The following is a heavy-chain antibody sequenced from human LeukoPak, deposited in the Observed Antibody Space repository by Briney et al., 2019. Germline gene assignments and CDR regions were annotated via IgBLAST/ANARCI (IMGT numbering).Heavy chain of an antibody. CDR2: ISAYNGNT. CDR1: GYTFTSYG. D-gene: IGHD2-21*02. J-gene: IGHJ4*02. V-gene: IGHV1-18*01. CDR3: ARHHAFVVVTADFDY. Sequence: ASVKVSCKASGYTFTSYGISWVRQAPGQGLEWMGWISAYNGNTNYAQKLQGRVTMTTDTSTSTAYMELRSLRSDDTAVYYCARHHAFVVVTADFDYWGQVTLVTVSS.